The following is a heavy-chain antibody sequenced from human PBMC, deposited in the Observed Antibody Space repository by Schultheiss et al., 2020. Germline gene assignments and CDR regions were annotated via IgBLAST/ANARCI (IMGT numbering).Heavy chain of an antibody. V-gene: IGHV1-69*06. CDR2: IIPIFGTA. Sequence: SVKVSCKASGGTFSSYAISWVRQAPGQGLEWMGGIIPIFGTANYAQKFQGRVTITADKSTSTAYMELSSLRSEDTAVYYCARDRLKFYDSSGSPPSDADYWGQGTLVTVSS. CDR3: ARDRLKFYDSSGSPPSDADY. D-gene: IGHD3-22*01. CDR1: GGTFSSYA. J-gene: IGHJ4*02.